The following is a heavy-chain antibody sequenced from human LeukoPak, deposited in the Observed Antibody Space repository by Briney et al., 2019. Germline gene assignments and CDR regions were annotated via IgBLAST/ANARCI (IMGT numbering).Heavy chain of an antibody. CDR3: AKIKSSSWSTLFDY. CDR1: GFTFDDYA. V-gene: IGHV3-9*01. Sequence: PGGSLRLFCAASGFTFDDYAMHWVRQAPGKGLEWVSGISWNSGSIGYADSVKGRFTISRDNAKNSLYLQTNSLRAEDTALYYCAKIKSSSWSTLFDYWGQGTLVTVSS. D-gene: IGHD6-13*01. CDR2: ISWNSGSI. J-gene: IGHJ4*02.